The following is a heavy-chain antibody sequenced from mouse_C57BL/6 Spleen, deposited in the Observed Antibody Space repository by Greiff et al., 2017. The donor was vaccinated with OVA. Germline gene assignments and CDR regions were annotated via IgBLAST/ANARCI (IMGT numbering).Heavy chain of an antibody. CDR1: GYTFTSYW. J-gene: IGHJ4*01. V-gene: IGHV1-64*01. CDR3: ARSLTGTYAMDY. CDR2: IHPNSGST. Sequence: QVQLQQPGAELVKPGASVKLSCKASGYTFTSYWMHWVKQRPGQGLEWIGMIHPNSGSTNYNEKFKSKATLTVDKSSSTAYMQLSSLTSEDSAVYYCARSLTGTYAMDYWGQGTSGTVSS. D-gene: IGHD4-1*01.